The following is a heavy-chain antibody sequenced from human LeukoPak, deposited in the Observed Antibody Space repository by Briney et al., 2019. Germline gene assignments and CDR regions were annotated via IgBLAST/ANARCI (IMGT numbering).Heavy chain of an antibody. J-gene: IGHJ4*02. CDR2: IRWKSGRV. CDR3: AKDRNSIAAALFDY. V-gene: IGHV3-9*01. CDR1: GFTFDDYA. D-gene: IGHD6-13*01. Sequence: GRSMRLSRAASGFTFDDYAMHCVRQAPGKGLEWDSGIRWKSGRVCYAASGKDRLTTSRDHAKNSLYRQMNSLRAEDTALYYCAKDRNSIAAALFDYWGQGTLVTVSS.